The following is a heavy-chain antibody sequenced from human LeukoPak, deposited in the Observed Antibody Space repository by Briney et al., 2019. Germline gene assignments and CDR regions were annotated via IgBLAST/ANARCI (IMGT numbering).Heavy chain of an antibody. CDR3: VRDAS. Sequence: GGSLRLSCAVSGVTVSSNHMSWVRQAPGKGLEWVSAIYSGGGTYYADSVKGRFTLSRDISKDTLYLQMNSLRAEDTAVYYCVRDASWGQGTLVTVSS. CDR2: IYSGGGT. J-gene: IGHJ4*02. CDR1: GVTVSSNH. V-gene: IGHV3-66*01.